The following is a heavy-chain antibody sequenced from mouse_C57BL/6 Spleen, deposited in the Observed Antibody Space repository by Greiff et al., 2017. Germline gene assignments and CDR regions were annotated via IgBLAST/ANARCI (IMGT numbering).Heavy chain of an antibody. Sequence: QVQLQQSGAELVRPGTSVKVSCKASGYAFTNYLIEWVKQRPGQGLEWIGVINPGSGGTNYNEKFKGKATLTADTSSSTAYMQLSRLTSEDSAVYFCARDDYDGGNAMGYWGQGTSVTVSS. D-gene: IGHD2-4*01. CDR2: INPGSGGT. CDR1: GYAFTNYL. CDR3: ARDDYDGGNAMGY. V-gene: IGHV1-54*01. J-gene: IGHJ4*01.